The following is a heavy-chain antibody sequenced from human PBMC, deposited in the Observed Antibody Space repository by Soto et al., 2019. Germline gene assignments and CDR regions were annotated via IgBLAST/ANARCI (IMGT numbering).Heavy chain of an antibody. D-gene: IGHD6-13*01. J-gene: IGHJ4*02. CDR3: ARENILLAASGKRDFDY. V-gene: IGHV4-4*07. CDR1: NVSISTYY. Sequence: QVQLQESGPGLVQPSETLSLTCTVSNVSISTYYWTWIRQPAGKGLEWIGRMSTSGGSNYNPSLKGRVTMSVDTSKNLVSLNLTSVTAADTAVYYCARENILLAASGKRDFDYWGQGTLVTVSS. CDR2: MSTSGGS.